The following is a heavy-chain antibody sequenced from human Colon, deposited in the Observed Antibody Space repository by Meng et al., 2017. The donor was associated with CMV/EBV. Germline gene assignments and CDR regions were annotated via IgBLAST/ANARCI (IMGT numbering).Heavy chain of an antibody. Sequence: GGSLRLSCAASGFTFSSYAMHWVRQAPGKGLEWVAVISYDGSNKYYADSVKGRFTISRDNYKNTLYLQMNSLRAEDTAVYYCARDDCSSNSCYFDYWGQGTLVTVSS. V-gene: IGHV3-30*04. CDR3: ARDDCSSNSCYFDY. D-gene: IGHD2-2*01. CDR2: ISYDGSNK. J-gene: IGHJ4*02. CDR1: GFTFSSYA.